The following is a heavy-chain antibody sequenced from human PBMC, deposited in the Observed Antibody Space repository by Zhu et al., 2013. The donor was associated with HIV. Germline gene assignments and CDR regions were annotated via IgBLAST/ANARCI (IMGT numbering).Heavy chain of an antibody. V-gene: IGHV1-69*18. Sequence: QVQLVQSGPEVKKPGSSVKVSCKASGDTFSTYAIHWVRQAPGQGLEWMGNIIPIFGAANYAQKFQGRVTITADESTSTAYMELSSLRSEDTAVYYCASPPPYYYDSSGYGYWGQGTLVTVSS. CDR3: ASPPPYYYDSSGYGY. J-gene: IGHJ4*02. CDR2: IIPIFGAA. D-gene: IGHD3-22*01. CDR1: GDTFSTYA.